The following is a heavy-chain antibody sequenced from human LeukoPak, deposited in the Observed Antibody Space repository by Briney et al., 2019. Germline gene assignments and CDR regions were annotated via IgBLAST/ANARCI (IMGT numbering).Heavy chain of an antibody. CDR2: IYYSGSA. CDR3: ARGIVGATNNFDY. Sequence: SQTLSLTCTVSGGSISSDDYYWSWIRQPPGKGLEWIGYIYYSGSAYYNPSLKSRVTISVDTSTNQFSLKLSSVTAADTAVYYCARGIVGATNNFDYWGQGTLVTVSS. J-gene: IGHJ4*02. CDR1: GGSISSDDYY. V-gene: IGHV4-30-4*01. D-gene: IGHD1-26*01.